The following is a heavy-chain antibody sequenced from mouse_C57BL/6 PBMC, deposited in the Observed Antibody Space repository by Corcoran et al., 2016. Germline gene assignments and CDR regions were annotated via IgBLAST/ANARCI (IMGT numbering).Heavy chain of an antibody. CDR1: GFKIKNTY. Sequence: EVQLQQSVAELVRPGASVKLSCTASGFKIKNTYMHWVKQRPEQGLEWIGRIDPANGNTKYAPKFQGKATITADTSSNTAYLQLSSLTSEDTAIYYCAHISLRNYFDYWGQGTTLTVSS. J-gene: IGHJ2*01. V-gene: IGHV14-3*01. D-gene: IGHD2-4*01. CDR2: IDPANGNT. CDR3: AHISLRNYFDY.